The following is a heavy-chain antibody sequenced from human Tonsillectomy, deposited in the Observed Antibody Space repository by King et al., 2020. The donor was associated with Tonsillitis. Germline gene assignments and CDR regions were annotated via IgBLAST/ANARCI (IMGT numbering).Heavy chain of an antibody. J-gene: IGHJ4*02. D-gene: IGHD1-26*01. Sequence: QLQESGPGVVKPSETLSLTCTVSGCSISSSDHFWAWIRQPPGKGLEWIGYMYYSGTIFYNPSLKSRITISGGTSENRFSLKLNSVTAADTAVYFCARYVSGSFDYWGQGALVTVSS. CDR2: MYYSGTI. CDR1: GCSISSSDHF. V-gene: IGHV4-39*01. CDR3: ARYVSGSFDY.